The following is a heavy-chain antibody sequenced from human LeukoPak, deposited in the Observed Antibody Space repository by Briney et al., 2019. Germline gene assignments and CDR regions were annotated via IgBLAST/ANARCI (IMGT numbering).Heavy chain of an antibody. CDR1: GYTFTSYG. D-gene: IGHD3-3*01. J-gene: IGHJ5*02. V-gene: IGHV1-46*01. CDR2: INPSGGST. Sequence: ASVKVSCKASGYTFTSYGISWVRQAPGQGLEWMGIINPSGGSTSYAQKFQGRVTMTRDTSTSTVYMELSSLRSEDTAVYYCARDYSGFLESPYNWFDPWGQGTLVTVSS. CDR3: ARDYSGFLESPYNWFDP.